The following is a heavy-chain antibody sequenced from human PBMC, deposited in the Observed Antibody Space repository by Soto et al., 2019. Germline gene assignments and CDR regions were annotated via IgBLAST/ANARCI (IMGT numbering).Heavy chain of an antibody. CDR3: IWQQDFYYGRAV. CDR2: IKSKGGGGTE. D-gene: IGHD6-13*01. V-gene: IGHV3-15*07. J-gene: IGHJ6*02. Sequence: EVQLVESGGGLVPPGGSLTLSCAASGFSFSPAWMNWVRQAPGKGLEWVGLIKSKGGGGTEDYAAPVKGRFIISRDDTKNTIYLQMNSLKPEDTALYYCIWQQDFYYGRAVWGQGTTVTVSS. CDR1: GFSFSPAW.